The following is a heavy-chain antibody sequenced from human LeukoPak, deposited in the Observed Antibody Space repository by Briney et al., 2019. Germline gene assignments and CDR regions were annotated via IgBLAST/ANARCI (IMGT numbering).Heavy chain of an antibody. Sequence: GGSLRLSCAASGFTFSSYSMNWVRQAPGKGLEWVSSISSSSSYIYYADSVKGRFTISRGNAKNSLYLQMNSLRAEDTAVYYCARLSSDQLLWKSHDYWGQGTLVTVSS. D-gene: IGHD2-2*01. J-gene: IGHJ4*02. V-gene: IGHV3-21*01. CDR2: ISSSSSYI. CDR1: GFTFSSYS. CDR3: ARLSSDQLLWKSHDY.